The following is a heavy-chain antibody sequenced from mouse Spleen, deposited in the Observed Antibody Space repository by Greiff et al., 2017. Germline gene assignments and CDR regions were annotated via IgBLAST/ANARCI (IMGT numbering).Heavy chain of an antibody. CDR2: ISSGGGNT. V-gene: IGHV5-9*04. D-gene: IGHD2-4*01. J-gene: IGHJ3*01. CDR3: ARRGYYDYDGFAY. Sequence: EVQVVESGGGLVKPGGSLKLSCAASGFTFSSYTMSWVRQTPAKRLEWVATISSGGGNTYYPDSVKGRFTISRDNARNTLYLQMSSLRSEDTAMYYCARRGYYDYDGFAYWGQGTLVTVSA. CDR1: GFTFSSYT.